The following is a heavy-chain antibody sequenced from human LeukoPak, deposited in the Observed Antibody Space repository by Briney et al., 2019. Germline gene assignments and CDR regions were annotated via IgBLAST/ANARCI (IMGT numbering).Heavy chain of an antibody. D-gene: IGHD2-21*01. V-gene: IGHV3-7*01. J-gene: IGHJ3*02. CDR3: AREFVVVIATDAFDI. CDR2: IKQDGSEK. Sequence: PGGSLRLSCAASGFTFSSYWMSWVRQAPGKVLEWVANIKQDGSEKYYVDSGKGRFTISRDNAKNSLYRQMNSPRAEDTAVYSCAREFVVVIATDAFDIWGQGTMVTVSS. CDR1: GFTFSSYW.